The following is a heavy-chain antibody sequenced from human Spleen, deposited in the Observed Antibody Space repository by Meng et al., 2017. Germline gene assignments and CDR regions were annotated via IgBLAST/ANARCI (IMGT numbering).Heavy chain of an antibody. CDR1: GGSFSGYY. V-gene: IGHV4-34*01. CDR3: ARGRRLGSSGWYVVPYDY. J-gene: IGHJ4*02. D-gene: IGHD6-19*01. Sequence: QVQLQQWGAGLLEPSVTLSLTCAVYGGSFSGYYWSWIRQPPGKGLEWIGEINHSGSTNYNPSLKSRVTISVDTSKNQFSLKLSSVTAADTAVYYCARGRRLGSSGWYVVPYDYWGQGTLVTVSS. CDR2: INHSGST.